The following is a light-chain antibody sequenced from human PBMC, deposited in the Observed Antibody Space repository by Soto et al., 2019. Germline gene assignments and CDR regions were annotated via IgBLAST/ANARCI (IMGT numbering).Light chain of an antibody. CDR1: QSVSSN. CDR3: QQRSDWPPT. J-gene: IGKJ5*01. CDR2: GAS. Sequence: EIVMTQSPATPSVSPGESATLSCRASQSVSSNLAWYQQKPGQAPRLLIYGASTRATGIPARFSGSGSGTDFTLAISSLEPDDFAVYFCQQRSDWPPTFGQGTRLEI. V-gene: IGKV3-15*01.